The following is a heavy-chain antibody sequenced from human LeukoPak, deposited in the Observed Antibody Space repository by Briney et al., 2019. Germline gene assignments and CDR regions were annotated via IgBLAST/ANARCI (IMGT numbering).Heavy chain of an antibody. CDR1: GYTSTSYA. CDR2: INAGNGNT. D-gene: IGHD3-10*01. V-gene: IGHV1-3*01. J-gene: IGHJ5*02. CDR3: ARERDYGSRFDP. Sequence: ASVKVSCKASGYTSTSYAMHWVRQAPGQRLEWMGWINAGNGNTKYSQKFQGRVTITRDTSASTAYMELSSLRSEDTAVYYCARERDYGSRFDPWGQGTLVTVSS.